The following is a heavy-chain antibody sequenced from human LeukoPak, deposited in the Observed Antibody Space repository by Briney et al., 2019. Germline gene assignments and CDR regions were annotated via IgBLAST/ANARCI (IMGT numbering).Heavy chain of an antibody. Sequence: ASVKVSCKASGYTFISYGVNWVRQAPGQGLEWLGWVSGYNDNTKYAQKFQGRVTMTKDTSTSIAYMELRSLRSDDTAVYYCARSITLVRRVFDYWGQGTLVTVSS. V-gene: IGHV1-18*01. CDR3: ARSITLVRRVFDY. D-gene: IGHD3-10*01. CDR2: VSGYNDNT. CDR1: GYTFISYG. J-gene: IGHJ4*02.